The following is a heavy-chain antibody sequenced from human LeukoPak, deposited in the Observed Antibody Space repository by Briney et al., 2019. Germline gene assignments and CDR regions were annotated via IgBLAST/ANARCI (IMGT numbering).Heavy chain of an antibody. CDR3: ARDQSVYSSAWYILGL. V-gene: IGHV1-18*01. CDR2: ISAYNGDT. CDR1: GYTFTSYG. Sequence: ASVKVSCKASGYTFTSYGISWVRQAPAQGLEWMGWISAYNGDTKYAQKLQGRVTMTTDTSTSTAYMKLRSLRSDDTAVYYCARDQSVYSSAWYILGLWGQGTLVTVSS. D-gene: IGHD6-19*01. J-gene: IGHJ4*02.